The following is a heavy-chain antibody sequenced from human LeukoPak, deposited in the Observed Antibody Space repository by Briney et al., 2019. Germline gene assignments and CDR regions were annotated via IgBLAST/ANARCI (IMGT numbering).Heavy chain of an antibody. D-gene: IGHD3-10*01. CDR3: ARDGITMVRDHSWYFDL. V-gene: IGHV3-7*01. Sequence: GGSLRLSCAASGFTFSSYWMSWVRQAPGKGLEWVANIKQDGSEKYYVDSVKGRFTISRDNAKNSLYLQMNSLRAEDTAVYYCARDGITMVRDHSWYFDLWGRGTLVTVSS. CDR2: IKQDGSEK. J-gene: IGHJ2*01. CDR1: GFTFSSYW.